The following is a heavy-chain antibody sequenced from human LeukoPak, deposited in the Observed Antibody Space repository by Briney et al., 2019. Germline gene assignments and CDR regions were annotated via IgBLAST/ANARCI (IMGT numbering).Heavy chain of an antibody. V-gene: IGHV5-10-1*01. CDR2: IDPSDSYT. CDR1: GYRFTNYC. Sequence: GESLKISCKGSGYRFTNYCISWVRQMPGKGLEWMGRIDPSDSYTDYSPSFQGHVTFSADKSITTAYLQWSSLKASDTAMYYCATLILRAAPYYLDYWGQGTLVTVSS. J-gene: IGHJ4*02. D-gene: IGHD3-16*01. CDR3: ATLILRAAPYYLDY.